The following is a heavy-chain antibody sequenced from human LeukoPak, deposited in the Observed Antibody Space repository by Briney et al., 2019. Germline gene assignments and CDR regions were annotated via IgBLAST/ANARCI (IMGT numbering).Heavy chain of an antibody. CDR2: ISGSGGNT. J-gene: IGHJ4*02. CDR3: AKGDYGGNSRVYFDY. D-gene: IGHD4-23*01. V-gene: IGHV3-23*01. CDR1: GFTFSSYA. Sequence: GGSLRLSCAASGFTFSSYAMSWVRQAPGKGLEWVSAISGSGGNTDYADSVKGRFIISRDNSKNTLHLQMNSLRAEDTAVYHCAKGDYGGNSRVYFDYWGQGTLVTVSS.